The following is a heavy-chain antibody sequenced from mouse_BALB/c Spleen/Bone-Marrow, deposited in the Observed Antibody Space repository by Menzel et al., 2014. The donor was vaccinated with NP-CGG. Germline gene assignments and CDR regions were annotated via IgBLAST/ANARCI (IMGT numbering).Heavy chain of an antibody. V-gene: IGHV3-2*02. CDR2: ISYSGST. Sequence: EVQLVESGPGLVKPSQSLSLTCTVTGYSITSDCAWNWIRQFPGNKLEWMGYISYSGSTSYNPSLKSRISITRDTSKNQFFLQLNSVTTEDTATYYCGRQFAFWGQGTLVTVSA. CDR3: GRQFAF. J-gene: IGHJ3*01. CDR1: GYSITSDCA.